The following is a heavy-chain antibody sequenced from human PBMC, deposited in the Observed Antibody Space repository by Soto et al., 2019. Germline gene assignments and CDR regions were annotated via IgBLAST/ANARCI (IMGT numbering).Heavy chain of an antibody. J-gene: IGHJ5*02. CDR1: GASFSGYD. V-gene: IGHV4-34*01. D-gene: IGHD6-19*01. CDR3: AKRLVRPDWFDP. CDR2: INHSGST. Sequence: PSETLSLTFAVYGASFSGYDWTWIRQPPGKGLEWIGEINHSGSTNYNPSVKSRVTISVDTSKNQFSLYLQMNSLRAEDTAVYYCAKRLVRPDWFDPWGQGTLVTVSS.